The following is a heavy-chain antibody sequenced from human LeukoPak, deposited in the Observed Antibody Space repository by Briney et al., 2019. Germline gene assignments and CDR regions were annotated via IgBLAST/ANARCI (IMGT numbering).Heavy chain of an antibody. Sequence: SETLSHTCAVYGGSFSGYYWSWIRQLPGKGLEWIGEINHSGSTNYNPSLKSRVTISVDTSKNQFSLKLSSVTAADTAVYYCARSRRITIFGVVITPPTSFDYWGQGTLVTVSS. CDR1: GGSFSGYY. J-gene: IGHJ4*02. CDR2: INHSGST. V-gene: IGHV4-34*01. CDR3: ARSRRITIFGVVITPPTSFDY. D-gene: IGHD3-3*01.